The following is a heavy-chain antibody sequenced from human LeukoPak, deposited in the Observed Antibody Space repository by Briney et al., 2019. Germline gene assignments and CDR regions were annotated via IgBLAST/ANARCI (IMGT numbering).Heavy chain of an antibody. J-gene: IGHJ3*02. V-gene: IGHV4-30-4*01. D-gene: IGHD3-10*01. Sequence: SQTLSLTCTVCGGSICSGDYYWSWIRQPPGKCLEWIGYIYYTGHTYYNPSLESRVTISVDTSKNQFSLKLSSVTAADTAVYYCAIDRLSVGKFRHDAFDIWGQGTMVTVSS. CDR1: GGSICSGDYY. CDR2: IYYTGHT. CDR3: AIDRLSVGKFRHDAFDI.